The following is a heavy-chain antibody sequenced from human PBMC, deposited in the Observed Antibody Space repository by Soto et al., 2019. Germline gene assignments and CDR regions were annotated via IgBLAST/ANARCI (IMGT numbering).Heavy chain of an antibody. CDR1: GGSFSGYY. CDR3: AQRDSSGYYYY. D-gene: IGHD3-22*01. CDR2: INHSGST. J-gene: IGHJ4*02. Sequence: QVQLQQWGAGLLKPSETLSLTCAVYGGSFSGYYWSWIRQPPGKGLEWIGEINHSGSTNYNPSLKSRVTISVDTSKNQFSLKLSSVTAADTAVYYCAQRDSSGYYYYWGQGTLVTVSS. V-gene: IGHV4-34*01.